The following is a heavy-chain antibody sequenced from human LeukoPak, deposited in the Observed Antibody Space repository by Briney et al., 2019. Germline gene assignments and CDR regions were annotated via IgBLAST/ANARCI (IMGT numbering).Heavy chain of an antibody. D-gene: IGHD2-15*01. CDR2: IRYDGSNR. CDR3: ARGASASRTTSTDDIVVVVAAKVQHAGVWFDP. Sequence: QAGGSLRLSCAASGFTFSSYGMHWVRQAPGKGLEWVAFIRYDGSNRYYADSVKGRFTISRDNAKNSLYLQMNSLRAEDTAVYYCARGASASRTTSTDDIVVVVAAKVQHAGVWFDPWGQGTLVTVSS. J-gene: IGHJ5*02. V-gene: IGHV3-30*02. CDR1: GFTFSSYG.